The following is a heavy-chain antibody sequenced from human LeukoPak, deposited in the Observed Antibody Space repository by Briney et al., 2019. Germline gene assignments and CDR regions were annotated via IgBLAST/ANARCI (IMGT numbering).Heavy chain of an antibody. V-gene: IGHV1-18*01. CDR1: GYTFTSNG. CDR2: ISAYNGNT. D-gene: IGHD1-26*01. Sequence: ASVKVSCKASGYTFTSNGISWVRQAPGQGLEWMGWISAYNGNTNYAQRLQGRVTMTTDTSTSTAYMELRSLRSDDTAVYYCARGLYSGSYYGSLGYWGQGTLVTVSS. CDR3: ARGLYSGSYYGSLGY. J-gene: IGHJ4*02.